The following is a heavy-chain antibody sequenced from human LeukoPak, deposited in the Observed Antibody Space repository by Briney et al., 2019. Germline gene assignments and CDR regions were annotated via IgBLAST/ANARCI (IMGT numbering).Heavy chain of an antibody. CDR3: ARDVSSTSSWWFDP. J-gene: IGHJ5*02. V-gene: IGHV1-46*01. Sequence: ASVKVSCKASGYTFTSHYMHWVRQAPAKGLEWMGIINPTGDSTDYAQKFQGRVTMTRDTSTSTDYMELSSLTYEDTAVYYCARDVSSTSSWWFDPWGQGTLVIVSP. CDR1: GYTFTSHY. D-gene: IGHD2-2*01. CDR2: INPTGDST.